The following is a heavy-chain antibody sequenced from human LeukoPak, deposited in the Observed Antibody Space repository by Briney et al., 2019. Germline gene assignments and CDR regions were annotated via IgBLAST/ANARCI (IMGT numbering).Heavy chain of an antibody. CDR1: GFTFTTYA. J-gene: IGHJ4*02. Sequence: GGSLRLSCAASGFTFTTYAMSWVRQAPGKGLEWVAAISDSGGRTHYADSVKGRFTISRDNSKNTLYLQMSSLRAEDTAVYFCATLNPPFDYWGQGILVTVSS. CDR2: ISDSGGRT. V-gene: IGHV3-23*01. CDR3: ATLNPPFDY.